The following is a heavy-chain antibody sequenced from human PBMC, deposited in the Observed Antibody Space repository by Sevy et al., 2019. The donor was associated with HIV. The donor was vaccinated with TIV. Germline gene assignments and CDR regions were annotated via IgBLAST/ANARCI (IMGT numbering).Heavy chain of an antibody. J-gene: IGHJ4*01. V-gene: IGHV3-30-3*01. CDR2: ISYEGTET. CDR3: ARDGGYSIKWYPLY. D-gene: IGHD6-13*01. Sequence: GGSLRLSCAASGFAFSSHAMHWVRQAPGKGLEWVAVISYEGTETFYAASVEGRFTISRDNSKNMLSLQINSLRHEYTAVYFCARDGGYSIKWYPLYWGHGTLVTVSS. CDR1: GFAFSSHA.